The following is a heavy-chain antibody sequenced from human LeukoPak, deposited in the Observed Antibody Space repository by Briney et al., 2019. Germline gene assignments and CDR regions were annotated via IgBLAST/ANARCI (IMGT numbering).Heavy chain of an antibody. CDR2: IKSKTDGGTT. Sequence: PGGSLTLSCTASGSTISNATMSWARQAPGKGLEWVGRIKSKTDGGTTDYAAPVKGRFTISRDDSKNTLYLQMNSLKTEDTAVYYCTTPQAIVGATTHYFDYWGQGTLVTVSS. V-gene: IGHV3-15*01. J-gene: IGHJ4*02. D-gene: IGHD1-26*01. CDR1: GSTISNAT. CDR3: TTPQAIVGATTHYFDY.